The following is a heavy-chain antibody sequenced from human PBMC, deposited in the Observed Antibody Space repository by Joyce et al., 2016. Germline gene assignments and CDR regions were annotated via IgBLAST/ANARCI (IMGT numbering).Heavy chain of an antibody. J-gene: IGHJ4*02. Sequence: QVQLVQSGAEVKKPGASVKVSCRASGYTFTTYYMNWVRQAPGQGLEWLGMINPGAGSTGNPQRFQDRVSMTRDTSRSKVYLEVSRLRFEDTAGCYCARAGRNTVSYFDYWGQGTVVTVSS. CDR3: ARAGRNTVSYFDY. V-gene: IGHV1-46*01. CDR2: INPGAGST. D-gene: IGHD4-17*01. CDR1: GYTFTTYY.